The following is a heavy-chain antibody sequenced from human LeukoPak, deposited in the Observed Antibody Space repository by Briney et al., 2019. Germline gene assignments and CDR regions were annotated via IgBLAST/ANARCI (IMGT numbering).Heavy chain of an antibody. CDR2: IIPIVGTA. V-gene: IGHV1-69*05. J-gene: IGHJ4*02. CDR1: GGTFSSYA. D-gene: IGHD3-22*01. CDR3: ASGKRITMIVVALTSLDY. Sequence: GSSVKVSCKASGGTFSSYAISWVRQAPGQGLEWMGGIIPIVGTANYAQKFQGRVTITTDESTSTAYMELSSLRSEDTAVYYCASGKRITMIVVALTSLDYWGQGTLVTVSS.